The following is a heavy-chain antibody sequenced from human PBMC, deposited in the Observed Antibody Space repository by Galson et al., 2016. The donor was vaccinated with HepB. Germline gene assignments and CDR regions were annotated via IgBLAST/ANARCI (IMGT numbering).Heavy chain of an antibody. D-gene: IGHD6-6*01. J-gene: IGHJ4*02. CDR1: GFTSDSYA. CDR2: ISAGDAGT. CDR3: ARGHLGSSPFEY. V-gene: IGHV3-23*01. Sequence: SLRLSCAASGFTSDSYAMSWVRQAPGKGLEWVSSISAGDAGTYYADSVKGRFTVSRDNSKNTLSLQVNSLRADDTAVYYCARGHLGSSPFEYWGQGTLVTVSS.